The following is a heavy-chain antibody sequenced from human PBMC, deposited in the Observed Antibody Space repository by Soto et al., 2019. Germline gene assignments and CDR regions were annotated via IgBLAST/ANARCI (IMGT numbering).Heavy chain of an antibody. D-gene: IGHD1-26*01. Sequence: QVQLVESGGGVVQPGRSLRLSCAASGFTFSSYGLHWVRQAPGKGLEWVAVVWYDGSNKYYTDSVKGRFTISRDNSKNRLYLQMNTLRAEDTAVYYCAREVGGIDYWGQGTLVTVSP. CDR1: GFTFSSYG. V-gene: IGHV3-33*01. CDR3: AREVGGIDY. J-gene: IGHJ4*02. CDR2: VWYDGSNK.